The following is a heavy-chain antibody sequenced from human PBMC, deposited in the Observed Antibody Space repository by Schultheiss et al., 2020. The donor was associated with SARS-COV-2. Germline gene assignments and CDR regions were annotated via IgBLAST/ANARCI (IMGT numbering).Heavy chain of an antibody. CDR1: GFTFSSYW. Sequence: GESLKISCTASGFTFSSYWMTWVRQAPGKGLEWVAVIWYDGSNKYYADSVKGRFTISRDNSKNTLYLQMNSLRAEDTAVYYCARAGLIVGADYYYYGMDVWGQGTTVTVSS. CDR2: IWYDGSNK. D-gene: IGHD1-26*01. J-gene: IGHJ6*02. V-gene: IGHV3-33*08. CDR3: ARAGLIVGADYYYYGMDV.